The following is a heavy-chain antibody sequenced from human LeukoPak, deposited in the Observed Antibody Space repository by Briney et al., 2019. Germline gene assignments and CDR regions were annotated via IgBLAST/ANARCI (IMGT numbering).Heavy chain of an antibody. CDR1: GFSFGDYA. CDR3: AKGDRVVSAAVVDY. J-gene: IGHJ4*02. Sequence: GGSLRLSCTASGFSFGDYAMSWVRQAPGKGLERVSGISGGGGDTYYADSVKGRFTISRDNSRSTLYLQMNSLRVDDTAKYYCAKGDRVVSAAVVDYWGQGTLVTVSS. CDR2: ISGGGGDT. D-gene: IGHD2-2*01. V-gene: IGHV3-23*01.